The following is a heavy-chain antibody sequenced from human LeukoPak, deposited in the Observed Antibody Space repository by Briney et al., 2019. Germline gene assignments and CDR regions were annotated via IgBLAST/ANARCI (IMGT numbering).Heavy chain of an antibody. D-gene: IGHD5-18*01. V-gene: IGHV3-30*18. CDR1: GFTFSSDG. J-gene: IGHJ4*02. CDR3: AKERDPYSYATFDS. Sequence: PGRSLRVSCAASGFTFSSDGMHCVRQAPAKGLEWVAVISYDGSNKYYEDSVKGRFTISRDNSKNTLYLQLNSLRAEVTAVYSCAKERDPYSYATFDSWGQGTLVTVSS. CDR2: ISYDGSNK.